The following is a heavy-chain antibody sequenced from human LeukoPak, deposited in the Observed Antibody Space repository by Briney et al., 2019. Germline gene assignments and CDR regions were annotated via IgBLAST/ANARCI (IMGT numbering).Heavy chain of an antibody. CDR1: GFTFSSYG. CDR3: AKEAVYYYGSGSYDAFDI. V-gene: IGHV3-30*02. J-gene: IGHJ3*02. Sequence: GGSLRLSCAASGFTFSSYGMHWVRQAPGKGLEWVAIIRYYGSNKYYADSVKGRFTIARDNSKNTLYLQMNSLRAEDTAVYYCAKEAVYYYGSGSYDAFDIWGQGAMVTVSS. CDR2: IRYYGSNK. D-gene: IGHD3-10*01.